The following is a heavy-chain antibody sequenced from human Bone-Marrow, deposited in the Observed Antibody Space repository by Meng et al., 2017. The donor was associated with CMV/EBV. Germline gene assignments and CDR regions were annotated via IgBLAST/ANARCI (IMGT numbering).Heavy chain of an antibody. Sequence: SETLSLTCTVSGGSMGRGTYHWAWIRQPPGKGLEWIGSIYYNGNTFYNPSLKSRVTISVDTSKNQFSLKLSSVTAADTAVYYCARDRPYNWNYVDVWGQGTTVTVSS. J-gene: IGHJ6*02. V-gene: IGHV4-39*07. CDR3: ARDRPYNWNYVDV. D-gene: IGHD1-7*01. CDR1: GGSMGRGTYH. CDR2: IYYNGNT.